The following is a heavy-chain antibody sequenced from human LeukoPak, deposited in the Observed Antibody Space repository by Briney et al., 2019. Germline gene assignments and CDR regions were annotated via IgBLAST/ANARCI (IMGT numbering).Heavy chain of an antibody. V-gene: IGHV4-30-4*01. CDR2: IYYSGST. Sequence: PSETLSLTCTVSGGSISSGDYYWSWIRQPPGKGLEWIGYIYYSGSTYYNPSLKSRVTISVDTSKNQFSLKLSSVTAADTAVYYCARDLRVQLPIWRGDGGFDYWGQGTLVTVSS. D-gene: IGHD1-1*01. CDR1: GGSISSGDYY. CDR3: ARDLRVQLPIWRGDGGFDY. J-gene: IGHJ4*02.